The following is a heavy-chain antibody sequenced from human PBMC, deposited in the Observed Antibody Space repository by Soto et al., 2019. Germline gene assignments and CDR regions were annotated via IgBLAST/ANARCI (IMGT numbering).Heavy chain of an antibody. CDR1: GYSFTSYW. Sequence: GESLKISCKGSGYSFTSYWIGWVRQMPGKGLEWMGIIYPGDSDTRYSPSFQGQVTISADKSISTAYLQWSSLKASDTAMYYCARLVSFPGVWSSYRTDDWGQGTLVTVSS. D-gene: IGHD3-16*02. V-gene: IGHV5-51*01. J-gene: IGHJ4*02. CDR3: ARLVSFPGVWSSYRTDD. CDR2: IYPGDSDT.